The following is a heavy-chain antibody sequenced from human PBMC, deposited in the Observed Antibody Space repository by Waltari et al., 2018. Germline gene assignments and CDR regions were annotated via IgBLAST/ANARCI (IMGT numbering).Heavy chain of an antibody. V-gene: IGHV4-34*01. J-gene: IGHJ6*02. CDR3: AREKDYYDSSGYYYYYGMDV. CDR2: INHSGST. CDR1: GGSFSGYY. Sequence: QVQLQQWGAGLLKPSETLSLTCAVYGGSFSGYYWSWIRQPPGKGLEWIGEINHSGSTNSNPSLKSRVTISVDTSKNQFSLKLSSVTAADTAVYYCAREKDYYDSSGYYYYYGMDVWGQGTTVIVSS. D-gene: IGHD3-22*01.